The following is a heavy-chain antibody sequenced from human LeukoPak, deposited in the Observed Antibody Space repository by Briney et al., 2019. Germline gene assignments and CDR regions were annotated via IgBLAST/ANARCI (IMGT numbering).Heavy chain of an antibody. Sequence: NPSETLSLTCTVSGYSISSGYYWGWIRQPPGKGLEWIGRIYTSGSTNYNPSLKSRVTISVETSKNQFSLKLSSVTAADTALYYCARAKGSGSYYNKLDYWGQGTLVTVSS. CDR2: IYTSGST. V-gene: IGHV4-38-2*02. J-gene: IGHJ4*02. CDR3: ARAKGSGSYYNKLDY. D-gene: IGHD3-10*01. CDR1: GYSISSGYY.